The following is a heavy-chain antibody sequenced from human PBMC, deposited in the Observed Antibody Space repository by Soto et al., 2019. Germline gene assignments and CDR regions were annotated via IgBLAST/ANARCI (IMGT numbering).Heavy chain of an antibody. CDR1: GYTFTSYG. V-gene: IGHV1-18*01. CDR3: ARGRYGEY. J-gene: IGHJ4*02. CDR2: ISAHNGNT. D-gene: IGHD3-10*01. Sequence: QVHLVQSGAEVKKPGASVKVSCKGSGYTFTSYGITWVRQAPGQGLEWMGWISAHNGNTNYTQKLQGRVTVTTDTAMRTAYMELRSLRSVDTAVYYCARGRYGEYWGQGALVTVSS.